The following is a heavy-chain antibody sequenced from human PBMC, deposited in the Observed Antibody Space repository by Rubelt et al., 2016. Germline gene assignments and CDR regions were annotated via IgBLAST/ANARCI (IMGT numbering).Heavy chain of an antibody. J-gene: IGHJ6*02. CDR2: ISYDGSNK. V-gene: IGHV3-30*04. CDR3: ARAGAGYYYYGMDV. Sequence: VQLVESGGGLVQPGRSLRLSCAASGFTFSSYAMHWVRQAPGKGLEWVAVISYDGSNKYYADSVKGRFTISRDNSKNTLYLQMNSLRAEDTAVYYCARAGAGYYYYGMDVWGQGTTVTVSS. CDR1: GFTFSSYA.